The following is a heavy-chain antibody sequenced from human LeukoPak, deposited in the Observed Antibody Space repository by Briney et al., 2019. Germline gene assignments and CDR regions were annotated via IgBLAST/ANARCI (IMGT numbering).Heavy chain of an antibody. J-gene: IGHJ4*02. V-gene: IGHV1-46*01. CDR1: RFSFTNYY. D-gene: IGHD2-8*02. Sequence: ASVKVSCKASRFSFTNYYMHWVRQAPGQGLEWMGLISPTGSSTNYAQKFRGRVTMTRDTSTTTVYMELSSLRSEDTAVYYCAREESGGYFDYWGQGTLVTVSS. CDR3: AREESGGYFDY. CDR2: ISPTGSST.